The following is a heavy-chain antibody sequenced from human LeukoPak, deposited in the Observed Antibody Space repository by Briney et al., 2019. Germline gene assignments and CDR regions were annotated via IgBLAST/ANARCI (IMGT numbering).Heavy chain of an antibody. V-gene: IGHV4-4*09. CDR3: ARAYCSSTSCYQYYFDY. J-gene: IGHJ4*02. D-gene: IGHD2-2*01. Sequence: SETLSLTCTVSGGSISSYYWSWIRQPPGKGLEWIGYIYTSGSTNYNPSLKSRVTISVDTSKNQFSLKLSSVTAADTAVYYCARAYCSSTSCYQYYFDYWGQGTLVTVSS. CDR1: GGSISSYY. CDR2: IYTSGST.